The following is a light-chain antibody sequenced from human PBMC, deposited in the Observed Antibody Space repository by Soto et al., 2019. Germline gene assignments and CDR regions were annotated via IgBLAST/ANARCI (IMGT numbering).Light chain of an antibody. J-gene: IGKJ1*01. Sequence: DIQMTQSPSTLSASVGDRVTITCWASQSISSWLAWYQQKPGKAPKLLIYDASSLESGVPSRFSGSGSATEFTLTISSLQPDDFATYYCQQYNSYWTFGQGTQVEIK. V-gene: IGKV1-5*01. CDR3: QQYNSYWT. CDR1: QSISSW. CDR2: DAS.